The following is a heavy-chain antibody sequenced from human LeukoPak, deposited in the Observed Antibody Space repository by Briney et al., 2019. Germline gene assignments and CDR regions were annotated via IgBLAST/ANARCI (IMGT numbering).Heavy chain of an antibody. V-gene: IGHV3-48*03. Sequence: GGSLTLSWAASGFTFNIYEFNWVRQAPGKGLEWLSYIDGSGNCIYYADSVKGRLPISRDNAKSSLYLQMSSLRVDDTAVYYCARECLTCGGDSYDYWGQGALVTVSS. CDR1: GFTFNIYE. CDR2: IDGSGNCI. J-gene: IGHJ4*01. CDR3: ARECLTCGGDSYDY. D-gene: IGHD2-21*01.